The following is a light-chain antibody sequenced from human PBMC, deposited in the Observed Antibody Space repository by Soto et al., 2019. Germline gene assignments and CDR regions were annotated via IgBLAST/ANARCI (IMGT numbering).Light chain of an antibody. CDR1: SSDVGNYDL. V-gene: IGLV2-23*01. Sequence: QSALTQPASVSGSPGQSITISCTGTSSDVGNYDLVSWYQHHPGEAPKLLIYEATRRPSGVPNRFSGSKSGNTASLTISGLRAEDEAYYYCCSYAGSNSGVFGGGTKVTVL. J-gene: IGLJ3*02. CDR2: EAT. CDR3: CSYAGSNSGV.